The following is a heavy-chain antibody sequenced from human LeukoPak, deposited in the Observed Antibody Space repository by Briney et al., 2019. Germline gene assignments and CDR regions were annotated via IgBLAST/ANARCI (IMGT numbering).Heavy chain of an antibody. D-gene: IGHD1-26*01. Sequence: GGSLRLSCAASGFTLSSYWMSWVRQAPGKGLEWVANIKQDGSEKYYVDSVKGRFTISRDNVKNSLYLQMNSLRAEDTAVYYCAKGRSYGNYFDYWGQGTLVTVSS. V-gene: IGHV3-7*01. J-gene: IGHJ4*02. CDR3: AKGRSYGNYFDY. CDR1: GFTLSSYW. CDR2: IKQDGSEK.